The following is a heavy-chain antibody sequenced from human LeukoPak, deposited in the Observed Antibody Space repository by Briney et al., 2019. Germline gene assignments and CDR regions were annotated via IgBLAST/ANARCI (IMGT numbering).Heavy chain of an antibody. J-gene: IGHJ4*02. D-gene: IGHD3-10*01. V-gene: IGHV3-23*01. CDR3: EREYGSGRSNFDY. CDR2: ISGSGGST. Sequence: GGSLRLSCAASGFTFSSYAMSWVRQAPGKGLEWVSAISGSGGSTYYADSVKGRFTISRDNSKNTLYLQMNSLRAEDTAVYYCEREYGSGRSNFDYWGQGTLVTVSS. CDR1: GFTFSSYA.